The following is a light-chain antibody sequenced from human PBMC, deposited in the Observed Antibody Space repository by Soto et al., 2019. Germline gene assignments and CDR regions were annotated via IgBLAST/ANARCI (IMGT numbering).Light chain of an antibody. V-gene: IGKV1-39*01. CDR2: ATS. CDR3: QQSYKMPS. J-gene: IGKJ5*01. CDR1: RNVSIY. Sequence: EIPLTQSPSSLAASVGDRLTLTCRASRNVSIYLNWYQHKPGKGTTLLIHATSNLQIGVTSRFSGSGSGTEFTLTISRLEPDDFGTYYCQQSYKMPSFGQGTRLVIK.